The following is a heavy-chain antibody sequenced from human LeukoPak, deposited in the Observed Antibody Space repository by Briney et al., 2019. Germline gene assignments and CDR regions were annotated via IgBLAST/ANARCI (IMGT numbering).Heavy chain of an antibody. J-gene: IGHJ4*02. CDR2: IYTSGST. CDR1: GGSISSYY. Sequence: SASLSLTCTVSGGSISSYYWSWIWQPAGKGLEWIGRIYTSGSTNYNPSLKSRVTMSVDTSKNQFSLKLSSVTAADTAVYYCARLYSGSLTYFDYWGQGTLVTVSS. D-gene: IGHD1-26*01. CDR3: ARLYSGSLTYFDY. V-gene: IGHV4-4*07.